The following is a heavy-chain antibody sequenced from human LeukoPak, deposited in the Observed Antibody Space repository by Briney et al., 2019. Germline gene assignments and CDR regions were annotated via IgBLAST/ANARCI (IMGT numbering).Heavy chain of an antibody. CDR2: INPNSGGT. CDR3: ARDRGYCGYDFGY. J-gene: IGHJ4*02. D-gene: IGHD5-12*01. CDR1: GYTFTGYY. Sequence: GASVKVSCKASGYTFTGYYMHWVRQAPGQGLEWMGWINPNSGGTNYAQKFQGWVTMTRDTSISTAYMELSRLRSDDTAVYYCARDRGYCGYDFGYWGQGTLVTVSS. V-gene: IGHV1-2*04.